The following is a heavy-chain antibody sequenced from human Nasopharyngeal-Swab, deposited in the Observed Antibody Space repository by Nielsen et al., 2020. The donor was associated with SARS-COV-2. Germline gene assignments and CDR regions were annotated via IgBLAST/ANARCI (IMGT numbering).Heavy chain of an antibody. CDR1: GYTFTSYA. V-gene: IGHV1-3*01. Sequence: ASVKVSCKASGYTFTSYAMHWVRQAPGQRLEWMGWINAGNGNTKYSQKFQGRVTITRDTSASTAYMELSSLRSEDTAVYYCATAPPIRYGEETGWFDPWGQGTLVTVSS. J-gene: IGHJ5*02. CDR2: INAGNGNT. D-gene: IGHD4-17*01. CDR3: ATAPPIRYGEETGWFDP.